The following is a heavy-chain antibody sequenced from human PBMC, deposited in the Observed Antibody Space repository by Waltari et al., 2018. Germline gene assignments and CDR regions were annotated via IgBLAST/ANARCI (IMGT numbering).Heavy chain of an antibody. CDR3: ARDSAAPGHYMDV. Sequence: EVQLVESGGGLVQPGGSLRLSCAASGFTFSSYEMNWVRQAPGKGLEWVSYLSSSSSPIYYADSVTDRLTISRDNAKNSLYLQMNSLRAEDTAVYYCARDSAAPGHYMDVWGKGTTVTVSS. V-gene: IGHV3-48*03. D-gene: IGHD2-2*01. CDR1: GFTFSSYE. J-gene: IGHJ6*03. CDR2: LSSSSSPI.